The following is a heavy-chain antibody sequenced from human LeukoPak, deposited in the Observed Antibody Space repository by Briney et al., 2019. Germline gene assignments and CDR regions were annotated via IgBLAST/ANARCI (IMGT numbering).Heavy chain of an antibody. CDR1: GGSISSGSYY. CDR2: IYTSGST. V-gene: IGHV4-61*02. Sequence: SETLSLTCTVSGGSISSGSYYWSWIRQPAGKGLEWIGRIYTSGSTNYNPSLKSRVTISVDTSKNQFSLKLNSVTAADTAVYYCAREGLNMVRGVIPKEAWGWFDPWGQGTLVTVSS. CDR3: AREGLNMVRGVIPKEAWGWFDP. J-gene: IGHJ5*02. D-gene: IGHD3-10*01.